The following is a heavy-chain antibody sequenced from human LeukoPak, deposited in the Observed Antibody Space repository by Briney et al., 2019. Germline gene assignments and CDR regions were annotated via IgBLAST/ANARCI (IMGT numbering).Heavy chain of an antibody. J-gene: IGHJ6*02. CDR3: ATYLLYYYGMDV. D-gene: IGHD2-21*01. Sequence: VASVKVSCKVSGYTLTELSMHWVRQAPGKGLEWMGGFDPEDGETIYAQKFQGRVTMTEDTSTDTAYMELSSLRSEDTAVYYCATYLLYYYGMDVWGQGTTVTVSS. V-gene: IGHV1-24*01. CDR2: FDPEDGET. CDR1: GYTLTELS.